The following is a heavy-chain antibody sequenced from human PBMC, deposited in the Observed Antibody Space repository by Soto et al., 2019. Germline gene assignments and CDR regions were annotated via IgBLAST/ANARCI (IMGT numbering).Heavy chain of an antibody. CDR1: GGSISSGGYY. CDR3: ARDKYYYGSGKDGMDV. Sequence: LSLTCTVSGGSISSGGYYWTWIRQHPGKGLEWIGYIYYSVSTYYNPSLKSRVTISVDTSKNQFSLKLSSVTAADTAVYYCARDKYYYGSGKDGMDVWGQGTTVTASS. CDR2: IYYSVST. D-gene: IGHD3-10*01. V-gene: IGHV4-31*03. J-gene: IGHJ6*02.